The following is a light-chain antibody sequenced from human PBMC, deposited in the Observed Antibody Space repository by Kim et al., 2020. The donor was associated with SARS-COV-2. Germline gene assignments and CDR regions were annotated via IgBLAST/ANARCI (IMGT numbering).Light chain of an antibody. J-gene: IGKJ4*01. CDR2: AAS. CDR3: QQTYNTPLT. CDR1: QTISSD. Sequence: ACVGDRVTITCRASQTISSDVNWYQQRPGRAPNLLIYAASSLQSGVPSRFSGSGSGTDFTLTISSLQPEDFAIYYCQQTYNTPLTFGGGTKVDIK. V-gene: IGKV1-39*01.